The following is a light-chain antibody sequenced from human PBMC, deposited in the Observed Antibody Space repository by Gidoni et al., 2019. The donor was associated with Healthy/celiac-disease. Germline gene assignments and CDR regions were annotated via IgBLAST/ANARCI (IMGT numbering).Light chain of an antibody. CDR3: QQRSNWPGT. V-gene: IGKV3-11*01. CDR1: QPVSSN. Sequence: EIVLTQSPATLSFSPGERATPSCRASQPVSSNLAWYQQKPGQAPRLLIYDASNRATGIPARFSGSGSGTDFTLTISSLEPEDFAVYYCQQRSNWPGTFGQGTKVEIK. J-gene: IGKJ1*01. CDR2: DAS.